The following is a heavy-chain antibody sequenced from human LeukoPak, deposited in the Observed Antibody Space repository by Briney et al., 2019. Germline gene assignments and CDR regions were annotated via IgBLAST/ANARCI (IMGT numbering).Heavy chain of an antibody. V-gene: IGHV3-23*01. J-gene: IGHJ2*01. CDR2: GST. CDR3: AKDRFYYGSGTYYSGWYFDL. Sequence: GSTYYADSVKGRFTVSRDNSKDILYLEMNSLRAEDTALYYCAKDRFYYGSGTYYSGWYFDLWGRGTLVTVSS. D-gene: IGHD3-10*01.